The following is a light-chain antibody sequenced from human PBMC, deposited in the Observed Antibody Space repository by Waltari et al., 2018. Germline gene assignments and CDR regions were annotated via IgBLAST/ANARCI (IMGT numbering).Light chain of an antibody. CDR2: WAS. J-gene: IGKJ5*01. Sequence: DVVVTQSPHSLAVALGERATINCNPGQSVGNNANNNNQLAGYQQKPGQPPKLLIYWASNRESGVPERFSGSGSGTDFTLTISSLQAEDVAVYYCQRYFNIVLFGQGTRVEIK. CDR3: QRYFNIVL. V-gene: IGKV4-1*01. CDR1: QSVGNNANNNNQ.